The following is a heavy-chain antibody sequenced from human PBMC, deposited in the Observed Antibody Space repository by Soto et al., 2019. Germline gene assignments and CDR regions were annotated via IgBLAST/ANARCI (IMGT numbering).Heavy chain of an antibody. CDR1: VFTFIDAW. J-gene: IGHJ5*02. CDR2: IKSKSDGGTT. V-gene: IGHV3-15*01. Sequence: GGSLRLSCASSVFTFIDAWMRWVRQAPGKGLDWVGRIKSKSDGGTTEYAAPVRGRFTISRDDSKNTLYLQMNSLKTEDTAVYYCTTDLWRIAVVVGSTGYFNPWGQGTPVTVSS. D-gene: IGHD2-15*01. CDR3: TTDLWRIAVVVGSTGYFNP.